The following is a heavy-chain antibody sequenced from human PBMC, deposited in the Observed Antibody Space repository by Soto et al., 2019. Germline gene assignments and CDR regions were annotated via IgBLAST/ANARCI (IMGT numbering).Heavy chain of an antibody. J-gene: IGHJ4*02. CDR1: GFTFSSYG. CDR3: ARDGYCSGGRCYSVPVFDY. CDR2: IWYDGSNK. V-gene: IGHV3-33*01. D-gene: IGHD2-15*01. Sequence: QVQLVESGGGVVQPGRSLRLSCAASGFTFSSYGMHWVRQAPGKGLEWVAVIWYDGSNKYYADSVKGRFTISRANSKNTLYRQMNGLRAADMAVYYCARDGYCSGGRCYSVPVFDYWGQGTLVTVSS.